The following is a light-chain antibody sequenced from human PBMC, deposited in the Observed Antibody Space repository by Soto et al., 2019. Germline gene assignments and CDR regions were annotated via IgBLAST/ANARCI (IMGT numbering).Light chain of an antibody. CDR2: GAS. CDR3: QQRSNWT. CDR1: QSVSSSY. V-gene: IGKV3D-20*02. Sequence: IAFTQSPVNRSLSRGGGATRSCRASQSVSSSYLAWYQQKPGQAPGLLIYGASNRATGIPARFSGSGSGTDFTLTISSLEPEDFSVDYCQQRSNWTVGQGSKGDIK. J-gene: IGKJ1*01.